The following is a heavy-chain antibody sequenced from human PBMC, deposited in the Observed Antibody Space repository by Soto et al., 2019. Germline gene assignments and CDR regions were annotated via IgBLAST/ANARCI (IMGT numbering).Heavy chain of an antibody. CDR3: AKSRDGYNEFDY. CDR2: ISSSGSTI. V-gene: IGHV3-48*03. J-gene: IGHJ4*02. Sequence: PGGSLRLSCAASGFTFSSYEMNWVRQAPGKGLEWVSYISSSGSTIYYADSVKGRFTISRDNLKNTLYLQMNSLRAEDTAVYYCAKSRDGYNEFDYWGQGTLVTVSS. CDR1: GFTFSSYE. D-gene: IGHD5-12*01.